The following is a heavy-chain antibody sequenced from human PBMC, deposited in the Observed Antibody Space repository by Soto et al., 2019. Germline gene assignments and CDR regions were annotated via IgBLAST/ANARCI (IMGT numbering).Heavy chain of an antibody. CDR3: AKKDRGSSAPFV. CDR1: GFTFSSYA. D-gene: IGHD6-6*01. CDR2: ISGSGGST. J-gene: IGHJ4*02. Sequence: EVQLLESGGGLVQPGGSLRLSCAASGFTFSSYAMSWVRQAPGKGLEWVSAISGSGGSTYYADSVKGRFTISRDNSKYTLYLQMNSLRAEDTAVYYCAKKDRGSSAPFVWGQGTLVTVSS. V-gene: IGHV3-23*01.